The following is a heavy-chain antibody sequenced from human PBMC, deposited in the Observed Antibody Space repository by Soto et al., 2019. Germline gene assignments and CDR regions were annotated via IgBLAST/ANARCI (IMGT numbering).Heavy chain of an antibody. CDR1: GFTFSTYA. V-gene: IGHV3-23*01. Sequence: GGSLRLSCATSGFTFSTYAMSWVRQAPGKGLEWVSVISGSGGSTYYADSVKGRFTISRDISKNTLYLQMNSLRAEDKAVYYCAKDGKQDYDFWSGYSYYYNMDVWGKGTTVTVSS. D-gene: IGHD3-3*01. CDR3: AKDGKQDYDFWSGYSYYYNMDV. CDR2: ISGSGGST. J-gene: IGHJ6*03.